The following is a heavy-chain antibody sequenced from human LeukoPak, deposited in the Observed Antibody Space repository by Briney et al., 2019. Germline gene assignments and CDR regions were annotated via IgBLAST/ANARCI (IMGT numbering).Heavy chain of an antibody. CDR3: ARQAYGVGATGVKFDP. J-gene: IGHJ5*02. CDR1: GGSISSYY. CDR2: IYYSGST. V-gene: IGHV4-59*01. Sequence: SETLSLTCTVSGGSISSYYWSWIRQPPGKGLEWIGYIYYSGSTNYNPSLKSRVTISVDTSKNQFSLKLSSVTAADTAVYYCARQAYGVGATGVKFDPWGQGTLVTVSS. D-gene: IGHD1-26*01.